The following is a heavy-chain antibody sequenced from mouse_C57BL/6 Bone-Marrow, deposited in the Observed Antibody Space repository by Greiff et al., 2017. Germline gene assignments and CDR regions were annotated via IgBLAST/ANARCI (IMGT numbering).Heavy chain of an antibody. V-gene: IGHV5-17*01. CDR1: GFTFSDYG. Sequence: EVQVVQSGGGLVKPGASLKLSCAASGFTFSDYGMHWVSQAPEKGLEWVAYISRGSITSYYADTVKGRFTFARDNAKNTLFLQMTSLRSEDAAMYYCAGPRFYGNAWFAYWGRGTLVTVTA. J-gene: IGHJ3*01. CDR2: ISRGSITS. D-gene: IGHD2-1*01. CDR3: AGPRFYGNAWFAY.